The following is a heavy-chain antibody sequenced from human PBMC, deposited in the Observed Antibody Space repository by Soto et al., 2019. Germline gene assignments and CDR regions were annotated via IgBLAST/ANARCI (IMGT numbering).Heavy chain of an antibody. J-gene: IGHJ6*02. V-gene: IGHV3-23*01. D-gene: IGHD6-13*01. CDR1: GFTFSSYA. CDR3: AKDRDGAAAGPTKCYGMDV. Sequence: EVQLLESGGGLVQPGGSLRLSCAASGFTFSSYAMSWVRQAPGKGLEWVSVISGSGDSTYYADSVRGRFTISRDNSKNTLYLQINSLRAEDTAVYYCAKDRDGAAAGPTKCYGMDVWGQGTTVTVSS. CDR2: ISGSGDST.